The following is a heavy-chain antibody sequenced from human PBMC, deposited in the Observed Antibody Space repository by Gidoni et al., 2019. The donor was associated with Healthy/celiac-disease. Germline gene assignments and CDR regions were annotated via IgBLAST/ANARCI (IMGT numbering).Heavy chain of an antibody. CDR3: ARAPPVIAADELDLYYFDY. CDR2: ISAYSGNT. CDR1: GYTFTSYG. V-gene: IGHV1-18*01. J-gene: IGHJ4*02. D-gene: IGHD6-13*01. Sequence: QVQLVQPGAEVRKPGASVKVSCKASGYTFTSYGLSWVRQAPGQGLEWMAWISAYSGNTNYAQNLQGRVTMTTDTSTSTAYMELRSLRSDDTAVYYCARAPPVIAADELDLYYFDYWGQGTLVTVSS.